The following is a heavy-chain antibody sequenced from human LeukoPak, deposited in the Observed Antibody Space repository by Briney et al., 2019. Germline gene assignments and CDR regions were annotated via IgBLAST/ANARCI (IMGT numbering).Heavy chain of an antibody. D-gene: IGHD4-17*01. V-gene: IGHV1-18*01. CDR3: AREGELGAYVEGH. CDR2: ISSYNGST. Sequence: ASVKVSCKTSGYTFSSYGISWVRQAPGQGLQWMGWISSYNGSTNFAPKFQGRVTLTTDTSTSTAYMEMRSLRADDTAVYYCAREGELGAYVEGHWGQGTLVTVSS. CDR1: GYTFSSYG. J-gene: IGHJ4*02.